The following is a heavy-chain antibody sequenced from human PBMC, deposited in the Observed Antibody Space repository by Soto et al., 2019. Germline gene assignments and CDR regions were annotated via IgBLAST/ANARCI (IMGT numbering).Heavy chain of an antibody. V-gene: IGHV4-31*03. CDR2: IYYSGST. Sequence: SETLSLTCTVSGGSISSGGYYWSWIRQHPGKCLEWIGYIYYSGSTYYNPSLKSRVTISVDTSKNQFSLKLSSVTAADTAVYYCARDWGGGSYNPSITMIVVGPFDPWGQGTLVTVSS. J-gene: IGHJ5*02. CDR3: ARDWGGGSYNPSITMIVVGPFDP. D-gene: IGHD3-22*01. CDR1: GGSISSGGYY.